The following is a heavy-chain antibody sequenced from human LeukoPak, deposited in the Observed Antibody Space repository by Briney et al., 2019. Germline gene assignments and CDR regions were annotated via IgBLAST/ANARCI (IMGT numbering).Heavy chain of an antibody. V-gene: IGHV4-59*01. Sequence: SETLSLTCTVSGDSISSYYWSWLRQPPGKGLEWIGYIYYSGSTNYNPSLKSRVNISVDTSKNQFSLRLSSVTAADTAVYYCARVNYYDSSGTDYWGQGTLVTVSS. D-gene: IGHD3-22*01. J-gene: IGHJ4*02. CDR3: ARVNYYDSSGTDY. CDR1: GDSISSYY. CDR2: IYYSGST.